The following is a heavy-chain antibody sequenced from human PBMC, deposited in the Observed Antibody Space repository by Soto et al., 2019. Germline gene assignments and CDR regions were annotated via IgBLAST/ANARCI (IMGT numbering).Heavy chain of an antibody. CDR3: ARRARYYYGSGSYYSYGMDV. Sequence: GGSLRLSCAASGFTFSSYGMHWVRQAPGKGLEWVAVIWYDGSNKYYADSVKGRFTISRDNSKNTLYLQTNSLRAEDTAVYYCARRARYYYGSGSYYSYGMDVWGQGTTVTVSS. CDR1: GFTFSSYG. V-gene: IGHV3-33*01. D-gene: IGHD3-10*01. J-gene: IGHJ6*02. CDR2: IWYDGSNK.